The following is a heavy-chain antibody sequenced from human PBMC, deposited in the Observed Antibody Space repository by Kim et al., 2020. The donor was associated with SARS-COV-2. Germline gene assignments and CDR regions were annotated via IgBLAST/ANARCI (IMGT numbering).Heavy chain of an antibody. D-gene: IGHD6-6*01. V-gene: IGHV4-59*13. CDR3: ARYKTTKELVRGYYYYYGMDV. CDR2: IYYSGST. J-gene: IGHJ6*02. Sequence: SETLSLTCTVSGGSISSYYWSWIRQPPGKGLEWIGYIYYSGSTNYNPSLKSRVTISVDTSKNQFSLKLSSVTAADTAVYYCARYKTTKELVRGYYYYYGMDVWGQGTTVTVSS. CDR1: GGSISSYY.